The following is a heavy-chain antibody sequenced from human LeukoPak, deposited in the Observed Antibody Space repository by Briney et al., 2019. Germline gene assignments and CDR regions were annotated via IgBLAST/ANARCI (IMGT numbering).Heavy chain of an antibody. Sequence: GGSPRLSCSVSGFTFGTYVMHWVRQAPGKGLEYVSAISSNGDNTYYADSVKGRFTISRDNSKNTLYLQMSSLRADDTAVYYCVRGTGYWGQGTLVTVSS. CDR3: VRGTGY. V-gene: IGHV3-64D*06. CDR2: ISSNGDNT. J-gene: IGHJ4*02. CDR1: GFTFGTYV.